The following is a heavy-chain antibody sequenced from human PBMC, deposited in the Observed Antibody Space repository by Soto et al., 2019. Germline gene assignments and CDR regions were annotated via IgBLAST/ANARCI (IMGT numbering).Heavy chain of an antibody. CDR3: SKDGWEN. CDR1: GFTFSGYT. V-gene: IGHV3-23*01. Sequence: EVQLLESGGGLAQPGGSLRLSCAASGFTFSGYTMAWVRQAPGKGLEWGSTISHSGESTYYAESVKGRFTISRDNSKNTLYLQMNSLRGEDTAVYFCSKDGWENWGQGTLVTVAS. J-gene: IGHJ4*02. D-gene: IGHD6-19*01. CDR2: ISHSGEST.